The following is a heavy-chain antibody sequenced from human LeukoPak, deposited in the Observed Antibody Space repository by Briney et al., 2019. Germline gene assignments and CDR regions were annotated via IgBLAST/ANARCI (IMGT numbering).Heavy chain of an antibody. J-gene: IGHJ4*02. V-gene: IGHV3-21*01. CDR2: ISSSSSYI. CDR1: GFTFSSYS. Sequence: NPGGSLRLSCAASGFTFSSYSMNWVRQAPGKGLEWVSCISSSSSYIYYADSVKGRFTISRDNAKNSLYLQMNSLRAEDTAVYYCAREKSVLRYFDWLFDYWGQGTLVTVSS. D-gene: IGHD3-9*01. CDR3: AREKSVLRYFDWLFDY.